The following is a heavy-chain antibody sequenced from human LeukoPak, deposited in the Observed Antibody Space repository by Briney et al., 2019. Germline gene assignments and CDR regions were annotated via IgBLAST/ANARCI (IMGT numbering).Heavy chain of an antibody. CDR1: GFTFGDYA. Sequence: GGSLRLSCASSGFTFGDYAMHWVRQTPGQGLEWVSGIGWNSVNIGYADSVKGRFTISRDNAKNSLYLQMNSLRAEDTAFYHCVKDAEGGVWGSTWFDYWGQGTLVTVSS. CDR3: VKDAEGGVWGSTWFDY. V-gene: IGHV3-9*01. CDR2: IGWNSVNI. D-gene: IGHD3-16*01. J-gene: IGHJ5*01.